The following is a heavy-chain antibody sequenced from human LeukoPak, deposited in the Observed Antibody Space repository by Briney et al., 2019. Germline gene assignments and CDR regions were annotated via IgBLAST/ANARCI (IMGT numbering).Heavy chain of an antibody. CDR2: ISSSSDFI. CDR3: ASELGIVGGRRNDC. J-gene: IGHJ4*02. CDR1: GFTFNTYA. D-gene: IGHD1-26*01. V-gene: IGHV3-21*01. Sequence: GSLRLSCAASGFTFNTYAMNWVRQAPGKGLEWVSSISSSSDFIAYADSVRGRFTISRDNAKNSLFLQMNSLRADDTALYYCASELGIVGGRRNDCWGQGALVTVSS.